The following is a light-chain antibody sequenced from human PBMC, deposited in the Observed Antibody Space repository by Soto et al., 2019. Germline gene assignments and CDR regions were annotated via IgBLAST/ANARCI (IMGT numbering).Light chain of an antibody. CDR3: SSYPSSSTYV. CDR2: DVS. V-gene: IGLV2-14*01. CDR1: SSDVGGYNY. J-gene: IGLJ1*01. Sequence: QSVLTQPASVSGSPGQSITISCTGTSSDVGGYNYVSWYQQHPGKAPKLMIYDVSNRPSGVSNRFSGSKSGNTASLTISGLQAEDEADYYCSSYPSSSTYVCATGTKVTGL.